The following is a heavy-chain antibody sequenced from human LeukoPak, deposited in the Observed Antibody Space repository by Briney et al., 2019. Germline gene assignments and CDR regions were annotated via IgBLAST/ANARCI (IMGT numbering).Heavy chain of an antibody. Sequence: GGSLRLSCVASGFTFSSYSVNWVRQAPGKGLEWVSYISTSGSTMYYADSVKGRFTISRDNAKNSLYLQMNSLRVEDTAVYHCARDSGYHYDRFDTWGQGTLVIVSS. CDR2: ISTSGSTM. J-gene: IGHJ5*02. V-gene: IGHV3-48*01. CDR3: ARDSGYHYDRFDT. CDR1: GFTFSSYS. D-gene: IGHD3-22*01.